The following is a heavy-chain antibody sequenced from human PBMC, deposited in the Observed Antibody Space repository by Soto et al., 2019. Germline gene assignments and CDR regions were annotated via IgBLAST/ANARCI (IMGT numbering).Heavy chain of an antibody. V-gene: IGHV4-34*01. CDR2: INHSGSI. D-gene: IGHD2-2*01. J-gene: IGHJ6*02. CDR3: ARVPTRHYYYYDGMDV. CDR1: GGSFSGYY. Sequence: SETLSLTCAVYGGSFSGYYWSWIRQPPGKGLEWIGEINHSGSINYNVSLKSRVTISVDTSRNQFSLKLSSVTAADAALYYCARVPTRHYYYYDGMDVWGQGTTVTVSS.